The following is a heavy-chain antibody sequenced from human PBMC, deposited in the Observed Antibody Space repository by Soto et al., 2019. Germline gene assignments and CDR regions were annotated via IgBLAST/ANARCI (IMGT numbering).Heavy chain of an antibody. V-gene: IGHV4-31*03. CDR3: ARDRKGAAYFDY. D-gene: IGHD6-13*01. J-gene: IGHJ4*02. CDR1: GGSISSGGYY. CDR2: IYYSGST. Sequence: QVQLQESGPGLVKPSQTLSLTCTVSGGSISSGGYYWSWIRQHPGKGLEWIGYIYYSGSTYYNPALKSRGTISVDTSKNQCSLKLSSVTAADTAVYYCARDRKGAAYFDYWGQGTLVTVSS.